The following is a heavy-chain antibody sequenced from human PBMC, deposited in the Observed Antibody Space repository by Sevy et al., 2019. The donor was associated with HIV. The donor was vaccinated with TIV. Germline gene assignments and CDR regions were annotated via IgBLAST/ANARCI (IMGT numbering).Heavy chain of an antibody. CDR2: IKQDGSVK. CDR1: GFTLNSYW. J-gene: IGHJ4*02. Sequence: GGSLRLSCAASGFTLNSYWMNWVRQAPGKGLEWVANIKQDGSVKYYVDSVKGRFTISRDNARNLVFLQMNSLRVEDTALYYCVRAIAADGSFWGQGTLVTVSS. V-gene: IGHV3-7*01. D-gene: IGHD6-13*01. CDR3: VRAIAADGSF.